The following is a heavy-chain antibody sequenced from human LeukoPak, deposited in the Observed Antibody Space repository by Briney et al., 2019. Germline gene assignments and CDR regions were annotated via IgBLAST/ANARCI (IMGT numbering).Heavy chain of an antibody. D-gene: IGHD2-2*01. CDR2: IIPIFGTA. Sequence: SVKDSCKASGGTFSSYAISWVRQAPGQGLEWMGGIIPIFGTANYAQKFQGRVTITADESTSTAYMELSSLRSEDTAVYYCARGAVPAAIGPAFDIWGQGTMVTVSS. V-gene: IGHV1-69*13. CDR3: ARGAVPAAIGPAFDI. CDR1: GGTFSSYA. J-gene: IGHJ3*02.